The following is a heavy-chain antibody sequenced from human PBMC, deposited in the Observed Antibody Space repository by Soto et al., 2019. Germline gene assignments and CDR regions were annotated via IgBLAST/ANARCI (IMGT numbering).Heavy chain of an antibody. D-gene: IGHD6-19*01. CDR2: IIPILGIA. CDR3: AIVAGTDYFDY. V-gene: IGHV1-69*02. Sequence: QVQLVQSGAEVKKPGSSVKVSCKASGGTFSSYTISWVRQAPGQGLEWMGRIIPILGIANYAQKFQGRVTITADKSTSTAYMELSRLRSEDTAVYYCAIVAGTDYFDYWGQGTLVTVSS. J-gene: IGHJ4*02. CDR1: GGTFSSYT.